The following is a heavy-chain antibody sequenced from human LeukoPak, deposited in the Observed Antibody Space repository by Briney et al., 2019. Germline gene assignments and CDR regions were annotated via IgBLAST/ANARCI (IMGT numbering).Heavy chain of an antibody. CDR1: GSSISSGGYY. J-gene: IGHJ4*02. Sequence: PSETLSLTCTVSGSSISSGGYYWSWIRQPPGKGLEWIGYIYYSGSTNYNPSLKSRVTISVDTSKNQFSLKLTSLTAADTAVYYCAREDSSGYLGYWGQGTLVTVSS. D-gene: IGHD3-22*01. V-gene: IGHV4-61*08. CDR3: AREDSSGYLGY. CDR2: IYYSGST.